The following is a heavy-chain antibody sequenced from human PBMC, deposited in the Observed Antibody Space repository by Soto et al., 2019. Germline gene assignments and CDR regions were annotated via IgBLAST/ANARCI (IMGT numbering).Heavy chain of an antibody. CDR1: GYTFTSYY. J-gene: IGHJ6*02. CDR2: INPSGGST. D-gene: IGHD3-16*01. V-gene: IGHV1-46*01. CDR3: ARDGLNYCGMDV. Sequence: QVQLVQSGAEVKKPGASVKVSCKASGYTFTSYYMHWVRQAPGQGLEWMGIINPSGGSTSYAQKFQGRVTMTRDTSTSTVCMELSSLGSEDTAVYYCARDGLNYCGMDVWGQGTTVTVPS.